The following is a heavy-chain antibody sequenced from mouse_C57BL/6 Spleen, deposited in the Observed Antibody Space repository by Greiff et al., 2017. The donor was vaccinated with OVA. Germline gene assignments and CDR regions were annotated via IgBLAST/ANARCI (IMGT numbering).Heavy chain of an antibody. D-gene: IGHD2-4*01. V-gene: IGHV1-81*01. CDR3: ARWDDYGAFFDY. J-gene: IGHJ2*01. CDR1: GYTFTSYG. CDR2: IYPRSGNT. Sequence: VKLMESGAELARPGASVKLSCKASGYTFTSYGISWVKQRTGQGLEWIGEIYPRSGNTYYNEKFKGKATLTADKSSSTAYMELRSLTSEDSAVYFCARWDDYGAFFDYWGQGTTLTVSS.